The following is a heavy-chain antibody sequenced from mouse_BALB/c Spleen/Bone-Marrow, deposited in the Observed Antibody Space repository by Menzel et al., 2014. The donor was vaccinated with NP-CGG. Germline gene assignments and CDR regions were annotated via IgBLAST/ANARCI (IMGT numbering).Heavy chain of an antibody. Sequence: EVQVVESGGGLVKSGGSLKLSCAASGFSFNSYGMSWVRQTPEKRLEWVATISGGGSYTFYPDSVKGRFTISRDNAKNNLYLQLSILRSEDTALYYCARHAYYDQTEVSFVYWGQGTLVTVSA. CDR1: GFSFNSYG. D-gene: IGHD2-4*01. J-gene: IGHJ3*01. V-gene: IGHV5-9-2*01. CDR3: ARHAYYDQTEVSFVY. CDR2: ISGGGSYT.